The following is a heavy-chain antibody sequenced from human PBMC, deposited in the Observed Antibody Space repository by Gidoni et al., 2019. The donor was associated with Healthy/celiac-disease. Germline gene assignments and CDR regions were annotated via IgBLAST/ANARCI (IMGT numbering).Heavy chain of an antibody. CDR3: ARASNPTEYDAFDI. CDR2: ISSSSSTI. Sequence: EVQLVESGGGSVPPGGSLSLSCAAHGFTFSSYSMNWVRKAPGKGLEWVSYISSSSSTIYYADSVKGRFTISRDNAKNSLYLQMNSLRDEDTAVYYCARASNPTEYDAFDIWGQGTMVTVSS. CDR1: GFTFSSYS. J-gene: IGHJ3*02. V-gene: IGHV3-48*02. D-gene: IGHD1-1*01.